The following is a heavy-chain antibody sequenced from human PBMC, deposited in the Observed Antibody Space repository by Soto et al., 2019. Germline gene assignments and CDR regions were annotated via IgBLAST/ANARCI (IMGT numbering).Heavy chain of an antibody. CDR3: ARHGYTSGRTYFDY. V-gene: IGHV4-39*01. Sequence: SETLSLTCTVSGGSIXSGGYYWSWIRQPPGKGLEWIGSIYDRGSTYSNPSLKSRLTTSLDTSKNQFSLKLTSVTAADTAVYYCARHGYTSGRTYFDYWGQGTLVTVSS. CDR1: GGSIXSGGYY. J-gene: IGHJ4*02. CDR2: IYDRGST. D-gene: IGHD6-19*01.